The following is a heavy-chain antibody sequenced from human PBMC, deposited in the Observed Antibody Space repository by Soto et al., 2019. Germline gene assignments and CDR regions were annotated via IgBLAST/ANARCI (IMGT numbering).Heavy chain of an antibody. CDR3: AKDVSSRRWFDP. V-gene: IGHV4-4*07. CDR1: GDSVRSYD. J-gene: IGHJ5*02. CDR2: IQHTGNT. D-gene: IGHD3-16*01. Sequence: PSETLSLTCAVSGDSVRSYDCSFFRQPAGKGLEWIGRIQHTGNTNYNPSLKSRVTMSADTSKNQISLKMTSVTAADTAVYFCAKDVSSRRWFDPWGQGVRVTVS.